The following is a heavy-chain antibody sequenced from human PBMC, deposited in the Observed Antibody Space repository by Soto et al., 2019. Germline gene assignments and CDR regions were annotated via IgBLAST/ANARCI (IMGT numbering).Heavy chain of an antibody. J-gene: IGHJ4*02. D-gene: IGHD3-9*01. CDR1: GLSFSSYA. CDR2: ISRSGNST. Sequence: EVQVLESGGGLAQPGRSLRLSCAVSGLSFSSYAMTWVRQSPGKGLEWVSSISRSGNSTYSADSVRGRFTISRDNSKNTLYLQMNRLRAADTAVYYCAKDAKILDWLPTSYYFDFWGQGTLVTVSS. V-gene: IGHV3-23*01. CDR3: AKDAKILDWLPTSYYFDF.